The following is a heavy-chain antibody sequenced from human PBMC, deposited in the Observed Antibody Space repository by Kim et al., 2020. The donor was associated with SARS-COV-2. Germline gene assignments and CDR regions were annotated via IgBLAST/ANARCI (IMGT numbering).Heavy chain of an antibody. V-gene: IGHV1-3*01. CDR3: AREQNSYFDY. J-gene: IGHJ4*02. CDR2: NT. Sequence: NTKYSQKFQGRVTITRDTSASTAYMELSSLRSEDTAVYYCAREQNSYFDYWGQGTLVTVSS.